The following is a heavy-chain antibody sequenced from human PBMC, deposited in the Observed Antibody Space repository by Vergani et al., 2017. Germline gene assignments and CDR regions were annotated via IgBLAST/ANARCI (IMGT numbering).Heavy chain of an antibody. V-gene: IGHV4-38-2*01. CDR2: IYHSGST. Sequence: QVQLQESGPGLVKPSETLSLTCAVSGYSISSGYYWGWIRQPPGKGLEWIGSIYHSGSTYYNPSLKSRVTISVDTSKNQFSLKLSSVTAADTAVYYCAKGPGVGRYYYGMDFWGQGTTVTVSS. D-gene: IGHD3-10*01. J-gene: IGHJ6*02. CDR1: GYSISSGYY. CDR3: AKGPGVGRYYYGMDF.